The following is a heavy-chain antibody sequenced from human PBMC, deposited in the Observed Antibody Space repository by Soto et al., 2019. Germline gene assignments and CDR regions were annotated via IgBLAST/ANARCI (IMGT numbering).Heavy chain of an antibody. V-gene: IGHV3-7*03. Sequence: GGSLRLSCAASGFTFSSYWMSWVRQAPGKGLEWVANIKQDGSEKYYVDSVKGRFTISRDNAKNSLYLQMNSLRAEDTALYYCAKDSRYYDFWSGLRGGELYYYYGMDVWGQGTTVTVSS. J-gene: IGHJ6*02. D-gene: IGHD3-3*01. CDR2: IKQDGSEK. CDR3: AKDSRYYDFWSGLRGGELYYYYGMDV. CDR1: GFTFSSYW.